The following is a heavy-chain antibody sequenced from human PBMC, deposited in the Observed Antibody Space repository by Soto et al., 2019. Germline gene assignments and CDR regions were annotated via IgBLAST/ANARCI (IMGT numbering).Heavy chain of an antibody. CDR1: GGTFSSYA. D-gene: IGHD5-12*01. J-gene: IGHJ5*02. CDR3: ARKVDIVATSYNWFDP. V-gene: IGHV1-69*06. Sequence: QVQLVQSGAEVKKPGSSVKVSCKASGGTFSSYAISWVRQAPGQGLEWMGGIIPIFGTANYAQKFRGRVTITADKSTSTAYMELSSLRSEDTAVYYCARKVDIVATSYNWFDPWGQGTLVTVSS. CDR2: IIPIFGTA.